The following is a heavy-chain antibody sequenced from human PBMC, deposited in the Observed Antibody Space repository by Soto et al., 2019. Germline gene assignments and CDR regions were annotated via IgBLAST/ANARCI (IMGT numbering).Heavy chain of an antibody. J-gene: IGHJ5*02. CDR1: GGSISSGGYY. Sequence: SETLSVTCTVPGGSISSGGYYWSWIRQHPGKGLEWIGYIYYSGSTYYNPSLKSRVTISVDTSKNQFSLKLSSVTAADTAVYYCARGAHWFDPWGQGTPVTSPQ. CDR3: ARGAHWFDP. CDR2: IYYSGST. V-gene: IGHV4-31*03.